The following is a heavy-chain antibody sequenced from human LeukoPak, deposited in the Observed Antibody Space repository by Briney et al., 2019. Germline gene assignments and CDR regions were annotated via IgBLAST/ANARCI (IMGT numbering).Heavy chain of an antibody. CDR1: GYTFTNHG. V-gene: IGHV1-18*01. CDR3: ARATRVTWDGFDI. CDR2: ISTSNGDT. D-gene: IGHD4-17*01. J-gene: IGHJ3*02. Sequence: ASVKVSCKASGYTFTNHGVAWVRQAPGQGLEWMGWISTSNGDTNSVKKLQDRVTMTTDTSSSTAYMELRNLTSDDTAIYYCARATRVTWDGFDIWGQGTLVTVSS.